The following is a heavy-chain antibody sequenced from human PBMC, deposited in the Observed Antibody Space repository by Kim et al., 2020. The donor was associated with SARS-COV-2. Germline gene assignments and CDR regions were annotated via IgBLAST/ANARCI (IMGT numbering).Heavy chain of an antibody. CDR2: INSDGSNT. CDR3: ARDLTDAYTSFDS. V-gene: IGHV3-74*01. J-gene: IGHJ4*02. Sequence: GGSLRLSCAASGFTFSSYWMNWVRQAPGKGLVWVSRINSDGSNTRYADSVKGRFTISRDNAKNTLYLQMNSLRAEDTALYYCARDLTDAYTSFDSWGQGTLVTVSS. CDR1: GFTFSSYW. D-gene: IGHD2-2*01.